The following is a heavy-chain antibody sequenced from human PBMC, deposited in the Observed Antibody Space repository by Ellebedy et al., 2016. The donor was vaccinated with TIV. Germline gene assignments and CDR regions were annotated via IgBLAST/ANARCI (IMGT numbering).Heavy chain of an antibody. CDR2: ISDDGTSE. CDR1: GFTFSYYA. D-gene: IGHD6-13*01. CDR3: AVSRWAAAGLYYFDF. J-gene: IGHJ4*02. V-gene: IGHV3-30-3*01. Sequence: GESLKISCAASGFTFSYYALHWVRQAPGKGLEWVAVISDDGTSEHYGDSVKGRFTISRDNSKNTLYMQMNSLRVEDTAVYYCAVSRWAAAGLYYFDFWGQGTLVTVSP.